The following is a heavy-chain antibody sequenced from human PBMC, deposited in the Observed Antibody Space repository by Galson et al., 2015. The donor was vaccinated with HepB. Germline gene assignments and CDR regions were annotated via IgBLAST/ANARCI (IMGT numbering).Heavy chain of an antibody. J-gene: IGHJ4*02. V-gene: IGHV3-15*01. CDR1: GFTFSNAW. CDR2: IKSKTDGGTT. D-gene: IGHD3-9*01. Sequence: SLRLSCAASGFTFSNAWMSWVRQAPGKGLEWVGRIKSKTDGGTTDYAAPVKGRFTISRDDSKNTLYLQMNSLKTEDTAVYYCTTDLPFYDILTGYYIPDYWGQGTLVTVSS. CDR3: TTDLPFYDILTGYYIPDY.